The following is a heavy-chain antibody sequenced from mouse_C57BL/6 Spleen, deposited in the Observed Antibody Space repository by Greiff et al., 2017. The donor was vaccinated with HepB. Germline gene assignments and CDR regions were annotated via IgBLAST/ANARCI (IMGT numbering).Heavy chain of an antibody. CDR1: GYTFTDYY. D-gene: IGHD2-4*01. CDR2: IYPGSGNT. Sequence: QVQLKQSGAELVRPGASVKLSCKASGYTFTDYYINWVKQRPGQGLEWIARIYPGSGNTYYNEKLKGKATLTAEKSSSTAYMQLSSLTSEDSAVYFCAIYYDYAWFAYWGQGTLVTVSA. V-gene: IGHV1-76*01. CDR3: AIYYDYAWFAY. J-gene: IGHJ3*01.